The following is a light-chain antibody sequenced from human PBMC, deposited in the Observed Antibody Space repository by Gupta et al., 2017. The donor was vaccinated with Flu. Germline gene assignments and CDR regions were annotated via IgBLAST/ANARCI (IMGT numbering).Light chain of an antibody. CDR2: RNN. V-gene: IGLV1-47*01. CDR3: ATWDTNRSGSWV. Sequence: QPLLTQPPSASGTPGPRVTIPCSGSSSDTGSSYVYWYQQFPGTAPKLLIYRNNERPSGVPDRFSGSKSGTSASLAISGLRAEDDADYYCATWDTNRSGSWVFGGGTKLTVL. CDR1: SSDTGSSY. J-gene: IGLJ3*02.